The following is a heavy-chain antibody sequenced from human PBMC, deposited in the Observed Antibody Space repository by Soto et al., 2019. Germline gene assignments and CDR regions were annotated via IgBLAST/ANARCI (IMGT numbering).Heavy chain of an antibody. CDR1: GGTFRRYA. CDR3: ARDMDYSNWFDP. D-gene: IGHD2-15*01. CDR2: IIPIFGTA. Sequence: SVKGSCKASGGTFRRYAIRWVRQAPGQGLVWMGGIIPIFGTANYAQKFQGRVTITADESTSTAYMELSSLRYEDTAVYYCARDMDYSNWFDPWGQGTLVTVS. J-gene: IGHJ5*02. V-gene: IGHV1-69*13.